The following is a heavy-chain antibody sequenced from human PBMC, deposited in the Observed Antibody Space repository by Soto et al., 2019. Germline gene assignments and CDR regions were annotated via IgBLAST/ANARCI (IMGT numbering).Heavy chain of an antibody. CDR1: GFTFSSYA. J-gene: IGHJ6*02. CDR3: ARAPSENTNWNYVRYYYYGMDV. D-gene: IGHD1-7*01. V-gene: IGHV3-30-3*01. Sequence: PGGTLRLSCAASGFTFSSYAMHWVRQAPGKGLEWVAVISYDGSNKYYADSVKGRFTISRDNSKNTLYLQMNSLRAEDTAVYYCARAPSENTNWNYVRYYYYGMDVWGQGTTVTVS. CDR2: ISYDGSNK.